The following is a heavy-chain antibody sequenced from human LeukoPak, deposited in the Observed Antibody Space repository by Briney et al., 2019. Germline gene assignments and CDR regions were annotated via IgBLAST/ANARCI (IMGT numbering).Heavy chain of an antibody. CDR2: IKSKTDGGTT. V-gene: IGHV3-15*01. D-gene: IGHD6-19*01. CDR1: GFTFSNAW. Sequence: PGGSLRLSCAASGFTFSNAWMSWVRQAPGKGLEWVGRIKSKTDGGTTDYAAPVKGRFTISRDDSKNTLYLQMNSLKTEDTAVYYCTTDSGYSSGWYVEFPWYYYYYMDVWGKGTTVTISS. J-gene: IGHJ6*03. CDR3: TTDSGYSSGWYVEFPWYYYYYMDV.